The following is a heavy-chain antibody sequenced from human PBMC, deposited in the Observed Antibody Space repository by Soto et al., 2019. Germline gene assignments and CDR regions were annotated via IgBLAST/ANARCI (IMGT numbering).Heavy chain of an antibody. CDR3: ARHGITGSYYDAFDI. CDR2: IIPFFGTS. CDR1: GGNFRSES. V-gene: IGHV1-69*13. D-gene: IGHD1-26*01. Sequence: SVKVSCKASGGNFRSESINWVRQAPGQGLEWMGGIIPFFGTSDYAQKFQGRLRITADESTTTAYMELSSLRSQDTAVYYCARHGITGSYYDAFDIWGQGTMVTV. J-gene: IGHJ3*02.